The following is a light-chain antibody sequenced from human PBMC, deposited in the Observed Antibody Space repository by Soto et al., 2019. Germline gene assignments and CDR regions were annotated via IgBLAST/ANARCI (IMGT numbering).Light chain of an antibody. CDR2: SAS. V-gene: IGKV1-39*01. Sequence: DVLMTQSPSSLSASVGDRVTITCRASQSIRSYLNWYQQKPGNAPILLIYSASSLQSGVPSRFSGSGFGTDFALTISSLQPEDFATYYCQQSDSTSWTFGQGTKVEIK. CDR1: QSIRSY. J-gene: IGKJ1*01. CDR3: QQSDSTSWT.